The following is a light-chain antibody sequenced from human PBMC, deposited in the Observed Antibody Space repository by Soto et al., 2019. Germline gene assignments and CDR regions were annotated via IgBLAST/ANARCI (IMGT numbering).Light chain of an antibody. CDR1: QSLLHSNGYNY. CDR3: MQALQTPT. J-gene: IGKJ4*01. V-gene: IGKV2-28*01. Sequence: EIVLTQSPPSLPVTPGEPASIACRSSQSLLHSNGYNYLDWYLQKPGQSPQPLIFLGSNRASGVPDRFSGSGSGTDFTLKISRVEAEDVGVYYCMQALQTPTFGRGTKVEIK. CDR2: LGS.